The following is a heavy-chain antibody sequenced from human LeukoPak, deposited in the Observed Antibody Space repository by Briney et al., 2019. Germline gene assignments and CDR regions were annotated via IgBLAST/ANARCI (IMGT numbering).Heavy chain of an antibody. D-gene: IGHD6-19*01. CDR1: GYTLTELS. CDR2: FDPEDGET. J-gene: IGHJ4*02. CDR3: ARGGPNSSGWRIDY. V-gene: IGHV1-24*01. Sequence: ASVKVSCKVSGYTLTELSMHWVRQAPGKGLEWMGGFDPEDGETIYAQKFQGRVTMTEDTSTDTAYMELSSLRSEDTAVYYCARGGPNSSGWRIDYWGQGTLVTVPS.